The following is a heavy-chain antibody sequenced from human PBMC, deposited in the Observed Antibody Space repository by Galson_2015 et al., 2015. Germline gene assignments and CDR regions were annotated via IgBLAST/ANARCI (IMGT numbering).Heavy chain of an antibody. D-gene: IGHD5-18*01. CDR3: ARDRYSYGYVPLYYGMDV. J-gene: IGHJ6*02. V-gene: IGHV3-33*01. CDR2: IWYDGSNK. CDR1: GFTSSSYG. Sequence: SLRLSCAASGFTSSSYGMHWVRQAPGKGLEWVAVIWYDGSNKYYADSVKGRFTISRDNSKNTLYLQMNSLRAEDTAVYYCARDRYSYGYVPLYYGMDVWGQGTTVTVSS.